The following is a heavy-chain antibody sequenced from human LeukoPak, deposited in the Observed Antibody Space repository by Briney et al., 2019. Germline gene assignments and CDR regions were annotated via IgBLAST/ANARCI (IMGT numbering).Heavy chain of an antibody. J-gene: IGHJ3*02. CDR1: GYTFTGYY. CDR3: ARSALWDDAFDI. Sequence: ASVKVSCKASGYTFTGYYMHWVRQAPGQGLEWMGWINPNSGGTNYAQKFQGRVTMTRDTSISTAYMELSRLRSDDTAVYYCARSALWDDAFDIWAKGQWSPSLQ. CDR2: INPNSGGT. D-gene: IGHD3-10*01. V-gene: IGHV1-2*02.